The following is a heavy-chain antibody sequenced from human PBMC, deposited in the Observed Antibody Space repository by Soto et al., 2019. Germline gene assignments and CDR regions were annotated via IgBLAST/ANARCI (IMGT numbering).Heavy chain of an antibody. CDR2: ISGSGGST. CDR3: AKDHHNFWSGPPGFDY. D-gene: IGHD3-3*01. J-gene: IGHJ4*02. V-gene: IGHV3-23*01. CDR1: GFTFSSYA. Sequence: PGGSLRLSCAASGFTFSSYAMSWVRQVPGKGLEWVSAISGSGGSTYYADSVKGRFTISRDNSKNTLYLQMTSLRAEDTAGYYRAKDHHNFWSGPPGFDYWGQGTLVTVPS.